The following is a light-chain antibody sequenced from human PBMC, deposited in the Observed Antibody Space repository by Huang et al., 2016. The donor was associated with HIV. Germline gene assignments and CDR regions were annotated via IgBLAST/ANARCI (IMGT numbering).Light chain of an antibody. V-gene: IGKV3-15*01. J-gene: IGKJ3*01. CDR2: GAS. CDR3: QQYNNWPKVFT. Sequence: EIVMTQSPATLSVSPGERATLSCRASQSVSSNLAWYQQNPGQAPRLLIYGASTRATWIPARFSGSGSGTEFTLTISSLQSEDFAVYYCQQYNNWPKVFTFGPGTKVDIK. CDR1: QSVSSN.